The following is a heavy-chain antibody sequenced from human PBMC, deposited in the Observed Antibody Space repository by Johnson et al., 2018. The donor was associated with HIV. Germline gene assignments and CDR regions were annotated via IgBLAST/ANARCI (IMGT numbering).Heavy chain of an antibody. D-gene: IGHD2-2*01. V-gene: IGHV3-30*02. J-gene: IGHJ3*02. Sequence: QVQLVESGGGLVQPGGSLRLSCAASGFTFSSYGMHWVRQAPGKGLEWVAFIRYGGSTGYADSVKGRFTISRDNAKNSLYLQMNSLRAEDTALYYCARVGEYCSSTSCSGAFDIWGQGTMVTVSS. CDR1: GFTFSSYG. CDR3: ARVGEYCSSTSCSGAFDI. CDR2: IRYGGST.